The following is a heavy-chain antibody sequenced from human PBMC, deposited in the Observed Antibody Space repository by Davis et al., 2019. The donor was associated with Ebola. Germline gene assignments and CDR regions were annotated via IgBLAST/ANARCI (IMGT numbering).Heavy chain of an antibody. D-gene: IGHD2-2*01. CDR1: GFTFDDYA. J-gene: IGHJ4*02. V-gene: IGHV3-7*01. CDR2: IKEGSDK. Sequence: GESLKISCTASGFTFDDYAMTWVRQAPGKGLEWVANIKEGSDKYYVDSVKGRFTVSRDNAKNSLYLQLNSLRVEDTAVYYCTRARYHDYWGQGTLVTVSS. CDR3: TRARYHDY.